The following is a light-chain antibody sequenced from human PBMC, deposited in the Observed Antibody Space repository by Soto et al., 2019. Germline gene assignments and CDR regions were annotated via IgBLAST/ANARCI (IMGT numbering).Light chain of an antibody. V-gene: IGKV1-39*01. J-gene: IGKJ1*01. Sequence: DIQMTQSPSSLSASVGDRVTITFRASQSISNYLNWYQQKPGKAPKLLIYLASSLQSGVPSRFSGSGSGTDFTLTISSLQPEDCATYYCQQSYSTPWKFGQGTTVEIK. CDR2: LAS. CDR1: QSISNY. CDR3: QQSYSTPWK.